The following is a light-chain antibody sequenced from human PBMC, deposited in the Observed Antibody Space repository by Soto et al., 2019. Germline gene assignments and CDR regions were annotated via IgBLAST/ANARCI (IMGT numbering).Light chain of an antibody. Sequence: EIVMTQSPATLSVSPGERATLSCRASQSVSSNLAWYQQKPGQTPNLLIYVASTRATGIPARFSGSGSGTEFTLTISSLQSEDVAFYYCQQYNVWPLTFGGGTKVEFK. CDR1: QSVSSN. J-gene: IGKJ4*01. CDR3: QQYNVWPLT. CDR2: VAS. V-gene: IGKV3-15*01.